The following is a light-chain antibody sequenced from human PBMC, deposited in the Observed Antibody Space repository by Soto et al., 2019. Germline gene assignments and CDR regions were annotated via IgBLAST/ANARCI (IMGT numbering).Light chain of an antibody. CDR1: QSVDSN. J-gene: IGKJ1*01. CDR2: GAS. CDR3: HQYNNWLWT. V-gene: IGKV3-15*01. Sequence: EIVMTQSPGTLSVSPGERVTLSCRANQSVDSNLAWYSQRPGQAPRLLIYGASTRATGIPARFSGSGSGTEFTLTISGLQSEDFAVYFCHQYNNWLWTFGQGTRVEIK.